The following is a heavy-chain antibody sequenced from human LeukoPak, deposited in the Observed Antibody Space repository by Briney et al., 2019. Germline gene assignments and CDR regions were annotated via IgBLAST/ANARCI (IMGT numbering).Heavy chain of an antibody. D-gene: IGHD3-3*01. CDR3: AKGGDPLRFLEWPYVDY. CDR2: ISYDGSNK. CDR1: GFTFSSYG. V-gene: IGHV3-30*18. Sequence: GGSLRLSCAGSGFTFSSYGMHWVRQAPGKGLEWVAVISYDGSNKYYADSVKGRFTISRDNSKNTLYLQMNSLRAEDTAVYYCAKGGDPLRFLEWPYVDYWGQGTLVTVSS. J-gene: IGHJ4*02.